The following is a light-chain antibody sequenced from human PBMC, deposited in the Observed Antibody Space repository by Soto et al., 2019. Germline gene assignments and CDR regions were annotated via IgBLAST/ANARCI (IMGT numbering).Light chain of an antibody. CDR2: GAS. Sequence: LSLSEKDTLTSMSSRSVASDCLAWYRQRPGQAPRLLIYGASTRATGTPDRISGSGSGTDFTLTISRLEPEDFAVYYCQQCGSSRRTFGQGTKVDI. CDR3: QQCGSSRRT. CDR1: RSVASDC. V-gene: IGKV3-20*01. J-gene: IGKJ1*01.